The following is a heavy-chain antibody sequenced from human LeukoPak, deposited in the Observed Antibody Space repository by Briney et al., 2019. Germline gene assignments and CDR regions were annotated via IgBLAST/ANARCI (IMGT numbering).Heavy chain of an antibody. V-gene: IGHV3-30*19. CDR3: ARESFDFDI. Sequence: GGSLRLSCEASGFSFSNYGMHWVRQAPGKGLEWVALIAHDGSSKIYADSVKGRFTISRDISKNTLYVQMTSLRVEDTAVYYCARESFDFDIWGQGTMVTVSS. J-gene: IGHJ3*02. D-gene: IGHD3-9*01. CDR1: GFSFSNYG. CDR2: IAHDGSSK.